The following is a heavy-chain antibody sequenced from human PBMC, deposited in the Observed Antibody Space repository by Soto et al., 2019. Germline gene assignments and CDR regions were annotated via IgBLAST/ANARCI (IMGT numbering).Heavy chain of an antibody. Sequence: SETLSLTCTVSGGSIRSGGYYWSWIRQHPGKGLEWIGYIYYSGSTYYNPSLKSRVTISVDTSKNQFSLKLSSVTVADTAVYYCARDPSGIAAEGWFDPWGQGTLVTVSS. V-gene: IGHV4-31*03. CDR2: IYYSGST. J-gene: IGHJ5*02. CDR1: GGSIRSGGYY. D-gene: IGHD6-13*01. CDR3: ARDPSGIAAEGWFDP.